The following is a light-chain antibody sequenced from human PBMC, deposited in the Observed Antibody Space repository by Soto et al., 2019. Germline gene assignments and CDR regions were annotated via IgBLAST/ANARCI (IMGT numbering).Light chain of an antibody. CDR2: WAS. CDR1: QSVLYSSNSKNY. V-gene: IGKV4-1*01. J-gene: IGKJ1*01. CDR3: QQYYSIPWT. Sequence: DIVMTQSPGSLAVSLGERATINCKSAQSVLYSSNSKNYLAWYQQKPGQPPKLLIYWASTRESGVPDRFSGSGSGTDFALTISSLQAEDVAVYYCQQYYSIPWTFGQGTKVEIK.